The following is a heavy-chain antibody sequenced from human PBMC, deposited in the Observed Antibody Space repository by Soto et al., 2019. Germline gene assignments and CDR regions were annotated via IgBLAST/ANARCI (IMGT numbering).Heavy chain of an antibody. CDR1: GASISDSSDF. CDR3: ARHRKYYDILTGYYIPSHMDV. J-gene: IGHJ6*02. Sequence: SETLSLTCTVSGASISDSSDFWGWIRQPPGKGLECIGSIYYSGITHYNPSLKSRVTISVDTSKNQFSLKLSSVTAADTAVYYCARHRKYYDILTGYYIPSHMDVWGQGTTVTVSS. D-gene: IGHD3-9*01. V-gene: IGHV4-39*01. CDR2: IYYSGIT.